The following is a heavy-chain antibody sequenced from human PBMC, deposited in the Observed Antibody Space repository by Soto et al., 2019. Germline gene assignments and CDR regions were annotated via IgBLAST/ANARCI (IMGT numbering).Heavy chain of an antibody. D-gene: IGHD6-19*01. V-gene: IGHV3-30-3*01. CDR2: ISYDGSNK. J-gene: IGHJ4*02. Sequence: QVQLVESGGGVVQPGRSLRLSCAASGFTFSSYAMHWVRQAPGKGLEWVAVISYDGSNKYYADSVQGRFTISRDNSKNTLYLQMNSLRAEDTAVYYCARSIAVAGTRFDYWGQGTLVTVSS. CDR1: GFTFSSYA. CDR3: ARSIAVAGTRFDY.